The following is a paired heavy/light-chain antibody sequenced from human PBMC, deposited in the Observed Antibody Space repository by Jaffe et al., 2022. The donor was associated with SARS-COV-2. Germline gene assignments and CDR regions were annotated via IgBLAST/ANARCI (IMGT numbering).Light chain of an antibody. V-gene: IGKV1-16*02. Sequence: DIQMTQSPSSLSASVGDRVTITCRASQGISNYLAWFQQKPGKAPKSLIYAASSLQSGVPSKFSGSGSGTDFTLTISSLQPEDFATYYCQQYNSYPPTFGGGTKVEIK. J-gene: IGKJ4*01. CDR1: QGISNY. CDR3: QQYNSYPPT. CDR2: AAS.
Heavy chain of an antibody. CDR3: ASQEGDYYDSSGPFDY. D-gene: IGHD3-22*01. CDR1: GYTFTSYG. Sequence: QVQLVQSGAEVKKPGASVKVSCKASGYTFTSYGISWVRQAPGQGLEWMGWISAYNGNTNYAQKLQGRVTMTTDTSTSTAYMELRSLRSDDTAVYYCASQEGDYYDSSGPFDYWGQGTLVTVSS. V-gene: IGHV1-18*01. CDR2: ISAYNGNT. J-gene: IGHJ4*02.